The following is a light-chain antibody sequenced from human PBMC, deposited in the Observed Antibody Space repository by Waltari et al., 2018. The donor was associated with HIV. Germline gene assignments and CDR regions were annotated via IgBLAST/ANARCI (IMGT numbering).Light chain of an antibody. CDR1: QSVFYSSNNKNS. CDR3: QQYYSAPT. CDR2: WAS. V-gene: IGKV4-1*01. J-gene: IGKJ1*01. Sequence: DIVMTQSLDSLAVSLGERATINCKSSQSVFYSSNNKNSLAWYQHKPGQPPNLLIYWASTRESGVPDRFSGSGSGTDFTLTISSLQAEDVAVYYCQQYYSAPTFGQGTKVEIK.